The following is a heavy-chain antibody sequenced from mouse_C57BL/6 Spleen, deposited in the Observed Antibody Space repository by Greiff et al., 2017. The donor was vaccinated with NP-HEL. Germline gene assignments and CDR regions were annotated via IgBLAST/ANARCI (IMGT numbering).Heavy chain of an antibody. CDR1: GYTFTDYE. D-gene: IGHD1-1*01. CDR2: IDPETGGT. J-gene: IGHJ2*01. V-gene: IGHV1-15*01. Sequence: QVHVKQSGAELVRPGASVTLSCKASGYTFTDYEMHWVKQTPVHGLEWIGAIDPETGGTAYNQKFKGKAILTADKSSSTAYMELRSLTSEDSAVYYCTRGYYGSRYFDYWGQGTTLTVSS. CDR3: TRGYYGSRYFDY.